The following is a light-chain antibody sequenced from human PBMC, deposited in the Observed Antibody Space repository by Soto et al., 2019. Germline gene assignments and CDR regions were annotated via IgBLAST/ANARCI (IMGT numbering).Light chain of an antibody. CDR3: QSYDSSLREE. CDR1: SSNIGAGYD. V-gene: IGLV1-40*01. Sequence: QSVLTQPPSVSGAPGQRVTISCTGSSSNIGAGYDVHWYQQLPGTAPKLLIYGNSNRPSGVPDRFSGSKSGTSASLAITGLQAEDEADYYCQSYDSSLREEFGGGTKLTVL. J-gene: IGLJ2*01. CDR2: GNS.